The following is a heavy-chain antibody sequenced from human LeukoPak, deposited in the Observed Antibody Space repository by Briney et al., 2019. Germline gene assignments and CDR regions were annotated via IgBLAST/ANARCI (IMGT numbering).Heavy chain of an antibody. J-gene: IGHJ4*02. CDR1: GFTFSSYA. CDR3: AKDGPAAGAQYYFDC. CDR2: ISGSGGST. D-gene: IGHD6-13*01. V-gene: IGHV3-23*01. Sequence: AGSLRLSCAASGFTFSSYAMSWVRQAPGKGLEWVSAISGSGGSTYYADSVKGRFTISRDNSKNTLYLQMNSLRAEDTAVYYCAKDGPAAGAQYYFDCWGQGTLVTVSS.